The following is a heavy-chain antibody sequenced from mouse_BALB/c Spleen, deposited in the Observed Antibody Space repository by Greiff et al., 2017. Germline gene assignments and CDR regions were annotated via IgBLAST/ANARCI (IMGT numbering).Heavy chain of an antibody. CDR3: AKQGPTFAY. CDR2: ISSGGSYT. CDR1: GFTFSSYA. V-gene: IGHV5-9-4*01. J-gene: IGHJ3*01. D-gene: IGHD4-1*01. Sequence: EVQVVESGGGLVKPGGSLKLSCAASGFTFSSYAMSWVRQSPEKRLEWVAEISSGGSYTYYPDTVTGRFTISRDNAKNTLYLEMSSLRSEDTAMYYCAKQGPTFAYWGQGTLVTVSA.